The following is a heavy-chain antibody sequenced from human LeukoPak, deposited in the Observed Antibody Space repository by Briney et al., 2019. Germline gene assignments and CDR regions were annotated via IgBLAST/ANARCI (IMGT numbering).Heavy chain of an antibody. D-gene: IGHD2-2*02. Sequence: WASVKVSCKTSGYTFTGYYLSWVRQTPGHRLEWMGGISTNTGATKYAENFQGRVAMTRDTSISIGYMELSRLRSDDTALYYCARGLYNTYPEDYWGQGTLVTVSS. CDR2: ISTNTGAT. J-gene: IGHJ4*02. CDR3: ARGLYNTYPEDY. CDR1: GYTFTGYY. V-gene: IGHV1-2*02.